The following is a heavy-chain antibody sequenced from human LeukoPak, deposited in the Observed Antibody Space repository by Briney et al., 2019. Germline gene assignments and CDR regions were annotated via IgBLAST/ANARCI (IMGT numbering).Heavy chain of an antibody. V-gene: IGHV4-34*01. CDR3: ARAAYYYDSSGGTYYYYYMDV. CDR1: GGSFSGYY. Sequence: SETLSLTCAVYGGSFSGYYWSWIRQPPGKGLEWIGEINHSGSTNYNPSLKSRVTISVDTSKNQFSLKLSSVTAADTAVYYCARAAYYYDSSGGTYYYYYMDVWGKGTTVTIFS. D-gene: IGHD3-22*01. CDR2: INHSGST. J-gene: IGHJ6*03.